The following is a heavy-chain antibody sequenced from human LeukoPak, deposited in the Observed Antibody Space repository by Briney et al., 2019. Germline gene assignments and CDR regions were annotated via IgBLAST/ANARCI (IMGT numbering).Heavy chain of an antibody. Sequence: SETLSLTCTVSGGSMSPYYWSWIRQPPGKGLEWIGYIYSSGTTNYNPSLKSRVSMSADTSKNQFSLKLSSVTTADTAVYYCARDFGADWFDPWGQGTLVTVSS. V-gene: IGHV4-59*12. CDR3: ARDFGADWFDP. CDR2: IYSSGTT. CDR1: GGSMSPYY. D-gene: IGHD3-10*01. J-gene: IGHJ5*02.